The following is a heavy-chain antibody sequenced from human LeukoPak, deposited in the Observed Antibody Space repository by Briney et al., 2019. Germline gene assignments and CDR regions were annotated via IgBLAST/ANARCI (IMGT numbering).Heavy chain of an antibody. CDR2: IYPGDSDT. J-gene: IGHJ6*02. Sequence: PGESLKISCKGSGYSFTSYWIAWVRQMPARGLEWMGIIYPGDSDTRYSPSFKSLLTISADKSISTAYLQWSSLKASDTATYYCARRKDGVDVWGQGTTVTVSS. CDR1: GYSFTSYW. CDR3: ARRKDGVDV. V-gene: IGHV5-51*01.